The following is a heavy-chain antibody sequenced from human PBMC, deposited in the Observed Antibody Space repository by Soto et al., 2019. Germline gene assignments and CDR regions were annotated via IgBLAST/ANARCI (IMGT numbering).Heavy chain of an antibody. D-gene: IGHD6-13*01. V-gene: IGHV4-4*07. CDR1: GGSISEKY. CDR3: VASLAASGLNWLDP. J-gene: IGHJ5*02. CDR2: IFANGHT. Sequence: SETLSLTCIVSGGSISEKYWNWIRQPPGKGLEWIGLIFANGHTDYNPSLKSRVTMSVDASKNQFSLRLTSMTAADTAVYYCVASLAASGLNWLDPWGRGTLVTVSS.